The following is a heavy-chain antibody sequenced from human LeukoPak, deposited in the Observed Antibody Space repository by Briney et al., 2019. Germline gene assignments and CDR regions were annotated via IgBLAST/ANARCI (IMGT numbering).Heavy chain of an antibody. J-gene: IGHJ4*02. CDR1: GGSISSGSFY. Sequence: PSETLSLTCTVSGGSISSGSFYWVWIRQPPGKGLEWIGSIYYSGSTYSNPSLKSRVTISVDTSKNQFSLKLSSVTAADTAVYYCARRPNYYYSSGYSGNYFDYWGQGTLVTVSS. CDR2: IYYSGST. CDR3: ARRPNYYYSSGYSGNYFDY. D-gene: IGHD3-22*01. V-gene: IGHV4-39*01.